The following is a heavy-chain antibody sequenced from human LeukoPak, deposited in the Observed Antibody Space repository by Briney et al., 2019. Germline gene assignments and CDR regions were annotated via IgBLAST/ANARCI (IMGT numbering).Heavy chain of an antibody. CDR2: IIPIFGTA. V-gene: IGHV1-69*06. J-gene: IGHJ6*03. CDR3: ARAGGDYVGYYYMDV. D-gene: IGHD4-17*01. CDR1: GGTFSSYA. Sequence: GASVKVSCKASGGTFSSYAISWVRQAPGQGLEWMGGIIPIFGTANYAQKFQGRVTITADKSTSTAYMELSSLRSEDTAVYYCARAGGDYVGYYYMDVWGKGTTVTVSS.